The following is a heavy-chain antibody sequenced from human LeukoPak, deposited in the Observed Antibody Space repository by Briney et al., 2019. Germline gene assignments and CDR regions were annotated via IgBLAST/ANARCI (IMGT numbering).Heavy chain of an antibody. D-gene: IGHD3-3*01. CDR3: AREPYYDFWSGYVYFDY. Sequence: SQALSLTCAVSGGSISSGGYSWSWIRQPPGKGLEWIGYIYHSGSTYYNPSLKSRVTISVDRSKNQFSLKLSSVTAVDTAVYYCAREPYYDFWSGYVYFDYWGQGTLVTVSS. CDR2: IYHSGST. J-gene: IGHJ4*02. V-gene: IGHV4-30-2*01. CDR1: GGSISSGGYS.